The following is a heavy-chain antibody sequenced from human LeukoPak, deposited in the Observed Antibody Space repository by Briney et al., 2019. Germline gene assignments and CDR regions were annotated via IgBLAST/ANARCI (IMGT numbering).Heavy chain of an antibody. CDR2: INPNSGGT. D-gene: IGHD6-6*01. CDR1: GYTFTSYA. Sequence: ASVKVSCKASGYTFTSYAMNWVRQAPGQGLEWMGWINPNSGGTNYAQKFQGRVTMTRDTSISTAYMELSRLRSDDTAVYYCARGPLSSDGAYYYYYYMDVWGKGTTVTVSS. J-gene: IGHJ6*03. CDR3: ARGPLSSDGAYYYYYYMDV. V-gene: IGHV1-2*02.